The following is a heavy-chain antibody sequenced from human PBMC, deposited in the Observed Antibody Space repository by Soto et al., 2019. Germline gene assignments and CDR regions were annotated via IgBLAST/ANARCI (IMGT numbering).Heavy chain of an antibody. V-gene: IGHV1-69*12. Sequence: QVQLVQSGAEVKKPGSSVKVSCKASGGTFSSYAISWVRQAPGQGLEWMGGIIPIFGTANYAQKFQGRVTITADESTSTAYMELSSLRSEDTAVYYCARALWFGERTYYYYGMDFWGQGTTVTVSS. CDR2: IIPIFGTA. D-gene: IGHD3-10*01. J-gene: IGHJ6*02. CDR1: GGTFSSYA. CDR3: ARALWFGERTYYYYGMDF.